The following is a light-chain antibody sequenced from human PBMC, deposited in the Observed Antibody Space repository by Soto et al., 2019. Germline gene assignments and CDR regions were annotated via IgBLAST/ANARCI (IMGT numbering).Light chain of an antibody. CDR2: EVN. V-gene: IGLV2-23*02. J-gene: IGLJ3*02. CDR1: SNDVGGYNL. CDR3: CSHVGGSSPQWV. Sequence: QSVLTQPASVSGSPGQSITISCTGTSNDVGGYNLVSWFQQHPGKAPKLMISEVNKLPSGVSNRFSGSKSANTASLTISGLQAEDEADYYCCSHVGGSSPQWVFGGGTKLTVL.